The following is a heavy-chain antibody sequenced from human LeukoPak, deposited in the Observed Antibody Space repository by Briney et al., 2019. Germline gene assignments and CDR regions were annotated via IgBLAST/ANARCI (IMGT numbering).Heavy chain of an antibody. CDR3: ARGGYAFWSQRLYYFDY. Sequence: SETLSLTCAVYGGSFSGYYWSWIRQPPGKGLEWIGEINHSGSTNYNPSLKSRVTISVDTSKNQFSLKLSSVTAADTAVYHCARGGYAFWSQRLYYFDYWGQGTLVTVSS. D-gene: IGHD3-3*01. CDR2: INHSGST. J-gene: IGHJ4*02. CDR1: GGSFSGYY. V-gene: IGHV4-34*01.